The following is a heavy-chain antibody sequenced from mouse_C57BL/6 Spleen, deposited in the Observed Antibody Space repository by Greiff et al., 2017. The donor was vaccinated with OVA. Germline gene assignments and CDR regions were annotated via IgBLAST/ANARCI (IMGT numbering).Heavy chain of an antibody. CDR2: IDPANGNT. Sequence: VQLQQSVAELVRPGASVKLSCTASGFNIKNTYMHWVKQRPEQGLEWIGRIDPANGNTKYAPKFQGKATITADTSSNTAYMQLSSLTSEDTAIDYYARGYPTFYYAMDYWGQGTSVTVSS. CDR3: ARGYPTFYYAMDY. J-gene: IGHJ4*01. CDR1: GFNIKNTY. D-gene: IGHD1-2*01. V-gene: IGHV14-3*01.